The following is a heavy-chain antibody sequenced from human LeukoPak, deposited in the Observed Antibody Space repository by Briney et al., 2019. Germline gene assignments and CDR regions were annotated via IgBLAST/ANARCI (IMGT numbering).Heavy chain of an antibody. D-gene: IGHD2-15*01. CDR3: ARPVVVVAAPFNWFDP. Sequence: SETLSLTCTVSGGSISSSSYYWGWIRQPPGKVLEWIGSIYYSGSPYYNPSLKSRVTISVDTSNSQFSLKLSSVTAADTAVYYCARPVVVVAAPFNWFDPWGQGTLVTVSS. CDR2: IYYSGSP. V-gene: IGHV4-39*01. J-gene: IGHJ5*02. CDR1: GGSISSSSYY.